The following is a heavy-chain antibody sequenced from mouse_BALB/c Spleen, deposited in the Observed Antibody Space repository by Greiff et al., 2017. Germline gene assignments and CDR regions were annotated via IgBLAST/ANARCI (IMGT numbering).Heavy chain of an antibody. CDR3: AKHYGRSGDYFDY. J-gene: IGHJ2*01. CDR2: IYPGDGDT. V-gene: IGHV1-87*01. Sequence: QVQLKESGAELARPGASVKLSCEASGYTFTSYWMQWVKQRPGQGLEWIGAIYPGDGDTRYTQKFKGKATLTADKSSSTAYMQLSSLASEDSAVYYCAKHYGRSGDYFDYWGQGTTLTVSS. D-gene: IGHD1-1*01. CDR1: GYTFTSYW.